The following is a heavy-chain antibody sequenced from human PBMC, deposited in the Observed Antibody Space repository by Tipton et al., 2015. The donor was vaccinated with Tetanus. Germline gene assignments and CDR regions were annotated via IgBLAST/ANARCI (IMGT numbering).Heavy chain of an antibody. CDR2: ISPFNENV. J-gene: IGHJ5*02. D-gene: IGHD3/OR15-3a*01. Sequence: QVQLVQSGAEVKKPGASVKVSCKASGYTFTHYGVNWVRQAPGQGLEWMGCISPFNENVNYAEKFRGRLTMTTDRSTGTVSMVLGGLKSDDPAIYYCARGRGLGPHEYFERWGQGTLVTVSS. CDR3: ARGRGLGPHEYFER. V-gene: IGHV1-18*01. CDR1: GYTFTHYG.